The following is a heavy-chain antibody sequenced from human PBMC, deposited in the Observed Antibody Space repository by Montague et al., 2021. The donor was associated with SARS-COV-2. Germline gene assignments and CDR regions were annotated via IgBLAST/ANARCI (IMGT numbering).Heavy chain of an antibody. CDR3: ARGLGYTSMFRFFDY. Sequence: SETLSLTCAVYGASFSGYHWTWIRQSPGRGLEWIGEVIHSGKTSYNPSLQSRVSMSIDTSKNHFSLNLTSVAAADTGVYYCARGLGYTSMFRFFDYWGHGAQVTVSS. J-gene: IGHJ4*01. V-gene: IGHV4-34*01. CDR2: VIHSGKT. D-gene: IGHD2-2*02. CDR1: GASFSGYH.